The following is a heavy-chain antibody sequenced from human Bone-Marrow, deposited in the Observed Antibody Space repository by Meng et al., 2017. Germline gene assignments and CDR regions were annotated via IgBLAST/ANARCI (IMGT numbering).Heavy chain of an antibody. D-gene: IGHD3-22*01. V-gene: IGHV3-43*01. J-gene: IGHJ4*02. CDR2: ISWDGGST. CDR3: AKDRSGYYDSSGYYSSGYFDY. CDR1: GFTFDDYT. Sequence: GESLKISCAASGFTFDDYTMHWVRQAPGKGLEWVSLISWDGGSTYYADSVKGRFTISRDNSKNSLYLQMNSLSTEDTALYYCAKDRSGYYDSSGYYSSGYFDYWGQGTLVTVSS.